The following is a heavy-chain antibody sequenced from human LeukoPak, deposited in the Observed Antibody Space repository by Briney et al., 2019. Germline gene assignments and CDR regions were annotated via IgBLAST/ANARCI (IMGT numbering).Heavy chain of an antibody. CDR2: IYDSGST. J-gene: IGHJ4*02. CDR3: ASTETYYYDSSGYYWGGY. D-gene: IGHD3-22*01. CDR1: GGSIRSSYYY. V-gene: IGHV4-39*01. Sequence: SETLSLTCTVSGGSIRSSYYYWGWIRQPPGKGLEWIGSIYDSGSTYYNPSLKSRVTISVDTSKNQFSLKLNSVTAADTAVYYCASTETYYYDSSGYYWGGYWGQGTLVTVSS.